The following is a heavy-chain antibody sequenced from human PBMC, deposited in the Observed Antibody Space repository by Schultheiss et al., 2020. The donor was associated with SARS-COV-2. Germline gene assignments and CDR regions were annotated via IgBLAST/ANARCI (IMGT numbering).Heavy chain of an antibody. D-gene: IGHD6-19*01. V-gene: IGHV3-43*02. CDR1: GFTFDDYA. Sequence: GESLKISCAASGFTFDDYAMHWVRQAPGKGLEWVSLISGDGGSTYYADSVKGRFTISRDNSKNSLYLQMNSLRTEDTALYYCTTYIAVAGFDYWGQGTLVTVSS. CDR3: TTYIAVAGFDY. J-gene: IGHJ4*02. CDR2: ISGDGGST.